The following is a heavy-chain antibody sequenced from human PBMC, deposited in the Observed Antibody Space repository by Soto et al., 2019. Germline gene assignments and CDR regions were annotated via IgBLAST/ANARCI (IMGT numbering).Heavy chain of an antibody. CDR2: IDPSNSYT. CDR3: AFLDTSLDFDF. CDR1: GYRFTSYW. D-gene: IGHD3-3*02. V-gene: IGHV5-10-1*01. J-gene: IGHJ4*02. Sequence: PGESLKISCKGSGYRFTSYWISWVRQMPGKGLEWMGRIDPSNSYTHYIPSFHGHATISADNSISTAYLQWSNLRATDTAIYYCAFLDTSLDFDFWDQGTLGTVSS.